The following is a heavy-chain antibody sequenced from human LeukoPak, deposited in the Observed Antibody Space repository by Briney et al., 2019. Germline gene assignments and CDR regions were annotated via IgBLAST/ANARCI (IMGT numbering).Heavy chain of an antibody. CDR3: ARDLFGTAMVG. V-gene: IGHV3-23*01. D-gene: IGHD5-18*01. CDR1: GFTFSSYA. CDR2: ISGSGGST. J-gene: IGHJ4*02. Sequence: GGSLRLSCAASGFTFSSYAMSWVRQAPGKGLERVSAISGSGGSTYYADSVKGRFTISRDNSKNTLYLQMNSPRAEDTAVYYCARDLFGTAMVGWGQGTLVTVSS.